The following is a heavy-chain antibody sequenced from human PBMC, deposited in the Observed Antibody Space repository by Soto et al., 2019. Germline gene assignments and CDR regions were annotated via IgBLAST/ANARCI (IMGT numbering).Heavy chain of an antibody. Sequence: QVQLQESGPGLVKPSQTLSLTCTVSGGSISSGGYYWSWIRQHPGKGLEWIGYIYYSGSTYYNPSLKSRVTISVDTSKNQFSLKLSSVTAADTAVYYCARVREDYSNPMNYYYDGMDVWGQGTTVTVSS. D-gene: IGHD4-4*01. CDR1: GGSISSGGYY. CDR3: ARVREDYSNPMNYYYDGMDV. J-gene: IGHJ6*02. CDR2: IYYSGST. V-gene: IGHV4-31*03.